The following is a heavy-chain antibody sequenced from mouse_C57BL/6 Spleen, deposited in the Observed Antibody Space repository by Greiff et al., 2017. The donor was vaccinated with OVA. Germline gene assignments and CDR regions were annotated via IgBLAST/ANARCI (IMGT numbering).Heavy chain of an antibody. CDR2: IYPRSGNT. Sequence: VMLVESGAELARPGASVKLSCKASGYTFTSYGISWVKQRTGQGLEWIGEIYPRSGNTYYNEKFKGKATLTADKSSSTAYMELRSLTSEDSAVYFCARSSSYDYFDYWGQGTTLTVSS. CDR3: ARSSSYDYFDY. CDR1: GYTFTSYG. V-gene: IGHV1-81*01. D-gene: IGHD1-1*01. J-gene: IGHJ2*01.